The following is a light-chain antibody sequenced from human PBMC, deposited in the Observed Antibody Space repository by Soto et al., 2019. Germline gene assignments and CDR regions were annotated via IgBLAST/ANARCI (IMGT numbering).Light chain of an antibody. CDR2: AAS. CDR1: QSISSY. J-gene: IGKJ5*01. V-gene: IGKV1-39*01. Sequence: DIQMTQSPSSLSASVGDRVTITCRASQSISSYLNWYQQKPGKAPKLLIYAASSLQSGVPLRFSGSGSGTDCTLTISSLQPEDVATYYCQQSYSIPFTLGQGTRLEI. CDR3: QQSYSIPFT.